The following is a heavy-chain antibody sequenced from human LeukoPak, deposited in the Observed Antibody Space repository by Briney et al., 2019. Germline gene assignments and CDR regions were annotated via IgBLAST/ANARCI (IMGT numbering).Heavy chain of an antibody. D-gene: IGHD4-23*01. J-gene: IGHJ3*01. Sequence: ASVKVSCKTSGYRFTVYEILWVRQAPGHGLDYVGWISTYTGRANYAQKFQGRVSMITDTSTSTAYLELTNLTSSDTGLYYCARADGTNSGTNAFDVWGLGTMVTVAS. CDR2: ISTYTGRA. CDR3: ARADGTNSGTNAFDV. V-gene: IGHV1-18*01. CDR1: GYRFTVYE.